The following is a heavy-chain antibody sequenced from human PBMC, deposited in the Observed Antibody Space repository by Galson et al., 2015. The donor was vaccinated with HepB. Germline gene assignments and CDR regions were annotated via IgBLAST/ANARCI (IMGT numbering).Heavy chain of an antibody. J-gene: IGHJ5*02. Sequence: SVKVSCKASGGTFSSYAISWGRQAPGQGLEWMGRIIPILGIANYAQKFQGRVTMTEDTSTDTAYMELSSLRSEDTAVYYCAAEEKWELLRVLGSWGQGTLVPASS. V-gene: IGHV1-69*04. CDR3: AAEEKWELLRVLGS. CDR2: IIPILGIA. D-gene: IGHD1-26*01. CDR1: GGTFSSYA.